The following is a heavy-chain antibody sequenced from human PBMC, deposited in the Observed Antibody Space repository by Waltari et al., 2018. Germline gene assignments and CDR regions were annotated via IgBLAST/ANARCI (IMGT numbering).Heavy chain of an antibody. CDR2: MNPNSNT. J-gene: IGHJ4*02. Sequence: QVQLVQSGAEVKKPGASVKVSCKASGYTFPSYDINWVRQATGQGLEWMGWMNPNSNTGYAQKFQGRVTMTRNTSISTAYMELSSLRSEDTAVYYCARIVTPTGNDYWGQGTLVTVSS. D-gene: IGHD3-10*01. V-gene: IGHV1-8*01. CDR3: ARIVTPTGNDY. CDR1: GYTFPSYD.